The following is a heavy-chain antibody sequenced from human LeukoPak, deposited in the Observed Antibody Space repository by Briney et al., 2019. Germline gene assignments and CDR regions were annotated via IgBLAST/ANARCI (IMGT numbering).Heavy chain of an antibody. Sequence: SETLSLTCTVSGGSISSYYWSWIRQPPGKGLEWIGYIYYSGSTNYNPPLKSRVTISVDTSKNQFSLKLSSVTAADTAVYYCARHGSGKDAFDIWGQGTMVTVSS. J-gene: IGHJ3*02. CDR3: ARHGSGKDAFDI. V-gene: IGHV4-59*08. D-gene: IGHD3-10*01. CDR2: IYYSGST. CDR1: GGSISSYY.